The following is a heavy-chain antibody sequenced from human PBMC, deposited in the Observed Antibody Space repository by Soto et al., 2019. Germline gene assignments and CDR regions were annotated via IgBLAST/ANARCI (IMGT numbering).Heavy chain of an antibody. J-gene: IGHJ4*02. Sequence: ASVKVSCKASGYTFTSYGISWVRQAPGQGLEWMGWISAYNGNTNYAQKLQGRVTMTTDTSTSTAYMELRSLRSDDTAVYYCASLRITMVRGVIVPEYYFDYWGQGTLVTVSS. V-gene: IGHV1-18*01. CDR3: ASLRITMVRGVIVPEYYFDY. CDR1: GYTFTSYG. CDR2: ISAYNGNT. D-gene: IGHD3-10*01.